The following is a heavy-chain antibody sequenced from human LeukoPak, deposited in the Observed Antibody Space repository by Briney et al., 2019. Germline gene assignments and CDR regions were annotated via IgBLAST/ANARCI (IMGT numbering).Heavy chain of an antibody. CDR3: ARAMYSSGWYLDY. CDR2: ISSSSSYI. Sequence: GGSLRLSCAASGFTFSSYSMTWVRQAPGKGLEWVSSISSSSSYIYYADSVKGRFTISRDNAKNSLYLQMNSLRAEDTAVYYCARAMYSSGWYLDYWGQGTLVTVSS. J-gene: IGHJ4*02. V-gene: IGHV3-21*01. CDR1: GFTFSSYS. D-gene: IGHD6-19*01.